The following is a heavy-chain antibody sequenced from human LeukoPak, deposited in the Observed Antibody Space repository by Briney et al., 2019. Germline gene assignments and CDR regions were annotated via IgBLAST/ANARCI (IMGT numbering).Heavy chain of an antibody. CDR3: AEDKYSNYDYGMDV. CDR1: GFTFSSYW. V-gene: IGHV3-74*01. Sequence: GGSLRLSCAASGFTFSSYWMHWVRQAPGKGLVWVSRINSDGSSTSYADSVKGRFTISRDNAKNTLYLQMNSLRDEDTAVYYCAEDKYSNYDYGMDVWGQGTTVTVSS. CDR2: INSDGSST. J-gene: IGHJ6*02. D-gene: IGHD4-11*01.